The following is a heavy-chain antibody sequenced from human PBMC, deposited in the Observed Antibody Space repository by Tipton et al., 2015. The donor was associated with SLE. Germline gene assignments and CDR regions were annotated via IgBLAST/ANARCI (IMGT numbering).Heavy chain of an antibody. Sequence: GSLRLSCAASGFTFSTFGMSWVRQAPGKGLEWVSSISGGAGSTYYADSVKGRFAISRDNSKNTLYMQMNSLRAEDTAIYYCVRGSTSLDYWGQATLVTVSS. V-gene: IGHV3-23*01. CDR1: GFTFSTFG. CDR2: ISGGAGST. J-gene: IGHJ4*02. D-gene: IGHD1-26*01. CDR3: VRGSTSLDY.